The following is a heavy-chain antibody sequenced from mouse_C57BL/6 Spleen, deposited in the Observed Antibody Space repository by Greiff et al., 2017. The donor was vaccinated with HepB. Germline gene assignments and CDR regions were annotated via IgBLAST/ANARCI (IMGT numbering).Heavy chain of an antibody. V-gene: IGHV1-53*01. D-gene: IGHD2-4*01. CDR1: GYTFTSYW. CDR2: INPSNGGT. CDR3: AREDYDYDGYFDY. J-gene: IGHJ2*01. Sequence: VQLQQSGTELVKPGASVKLSCKASGYTFTSYWMHWVKQRPGQGLEWIGNINPSNGGTNYNEKFKSKATLTVDKSSSTAYMQLSSLTSEDSAVYYCAREDYDYDGYFDYWGQGTTLTVSS.